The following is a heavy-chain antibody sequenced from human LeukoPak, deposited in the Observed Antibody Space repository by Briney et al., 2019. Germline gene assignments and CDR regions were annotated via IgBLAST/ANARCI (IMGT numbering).Heavy chain of an antibody. CDR2: IYGGGST. D-gene: IGHD3-10*01. CDR1: GFTVSRNY. Sequence: GGSLRLSCAASGFTVSRNYMSWVRQAPGKGLEWVSVIYGGGSTYYADSVKGRFTISRDNSKNTLYLQMNSLRAWDTAFHYCARDFGDYWGQGTLVTVSS. V-gene: IGHV3-66*02. J-gene: IGHJ4*02. CDR3: ARDFGDY.